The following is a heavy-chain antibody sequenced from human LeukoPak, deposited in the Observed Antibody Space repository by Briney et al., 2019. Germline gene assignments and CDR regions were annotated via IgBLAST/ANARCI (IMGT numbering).Heavy chain of an antibody. CDR1: GGXISSYY. V-gene: IGHV4-59*08. CDR3: ARHGTLGSTTYPLDY. CDR2: IYYSGST. J-gene: IGHJ4*02. D-gene: IGHD1-26*01. Sequence: PSETLSLTCTVSGGXISSYYCSWIRQAPAKGLEWLGLIYYSGSTNYNPSLKSRVTVSVDTSKNQYSLKLSSVTAADTAVYYCARHGTLGSTTYPLDYWGQGTLVTVSS.